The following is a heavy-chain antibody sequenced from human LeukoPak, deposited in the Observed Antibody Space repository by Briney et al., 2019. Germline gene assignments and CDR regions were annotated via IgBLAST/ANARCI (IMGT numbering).Heavy chain of an antibody. CDR3: TRVRMYSSGWYSGFDP. CDR1: GFTFGDYA. J-gene: IGHJ5*02. CDR2: IRSKAYGGTT. V-gene: IGHV3-49*04. Sequence: GGSLRLSCTASGFTFGDYAMSWVRQAPGKGLEWVGFIRSKAYGGTTEYAASVKGRFTISRDESKSIAYLQMNSLKTEDTAVYYCTRVRMYSSGWYSGFDPWGQGTLVTVSS. D-gene: IGHD6-19*01.